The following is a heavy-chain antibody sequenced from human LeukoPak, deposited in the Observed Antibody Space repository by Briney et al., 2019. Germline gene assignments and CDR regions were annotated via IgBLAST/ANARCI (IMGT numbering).Heavy chain of an antibody. CDR2: INHSGST. J-gene: IGHJ4*02. V-gene: IGHV4-34*01. CDR3: ARPYCSGGSCYIDY. CDR1: GGSFSGYY. Sequence: SETLSLTCAVYGGSFSGYYWSWIRQPPGKGLEWIGEINHSGSTNYNPSLKSRVTISVDTSKNQFSLKLSSVTAADTAVYYCARPYCSGGSCYIDYWGQGTLVTVSS. D-gene: IGHD2-15*01.